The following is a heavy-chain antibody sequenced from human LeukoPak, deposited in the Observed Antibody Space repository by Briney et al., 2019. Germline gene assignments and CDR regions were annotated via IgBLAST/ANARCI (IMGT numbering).Heavy chain of an antibody. CDR1: GGSISSYY. CDR2: IYYSGST. Sequence: SETLTLTCTVAGGSISSYYWSWIRKPPGKGREWIGYIYYSGSTNYNPSLKSRVTISVDTSKNQFSLKLSSVTAADTAVYYCARAQEDIVLMVYAIGWFDPWGQGTLVTVSS. J-gene: IGHJ5*02. D-gene: IGHD2-8*01. CDR3: ARAQEDIVLMVYAIGWFDP. V-gene: IGHV4-59*01.